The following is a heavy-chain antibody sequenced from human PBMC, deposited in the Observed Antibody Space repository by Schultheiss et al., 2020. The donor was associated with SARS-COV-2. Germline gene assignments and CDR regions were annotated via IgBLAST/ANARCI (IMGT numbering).Heavy chain of an antibody. CDR2: IYPGDSDT. Sequence: GESLKISCKGSGYSFTSYWIGWVRQMPGKGLEWTGIIYPGDSDTRYSPSFQGQVTISADKSISTAYLQWSSLKASDTAMYYCARQSLYKYDFWSGYYPYWGQGTLVTVSS. CDR3: ARQSLYKYDFWSGYYPY. CDR1: GYSFTSYW. D-gene: IGHD3-3*01. V-gene: IGHV5-51*01. J-gene: IGHJ4*02.